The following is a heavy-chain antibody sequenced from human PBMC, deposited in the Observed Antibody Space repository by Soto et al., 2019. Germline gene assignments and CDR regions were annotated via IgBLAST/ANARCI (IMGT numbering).Heavy chain of an antibody. CDR1: GFTFSSYG. D-gene: IGHD6-19*01. J-gene: IGHJ2*01. Sequence: QVQLVESGGGVVQPGRSLRLSCAASGFTFSSYGMHWVRQAPGKGLEWVAVIWYDGSNKYYADSVKGRFTISRDNSKNTLYLQMHSLGAEDTAVYYCARDRGIAVAGTFHWYFDLWGRGTLVTVSS. CDR3: ARDRGIAVAGTFHWYFDL. V-gene: IGHV3-33*01. CDR2: IWYDGSNK.